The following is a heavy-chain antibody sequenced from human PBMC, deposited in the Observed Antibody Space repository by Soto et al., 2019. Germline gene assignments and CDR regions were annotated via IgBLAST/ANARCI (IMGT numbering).Heavy chain of an antibody. D-gene: IGHD2-15*01. CDR1: GFTFSSYS. V-gene: IGHV3-48*01. J-gene: IGHJ4*02. CDR3: ARDVCSGGSCYSPFDY. CDR2: ISSSSSTI. Sequence: PGGSLRLSCAASGFTFSSYSMNWVRQAPGKGLEWVSYISSSSSTIYYADSVKGRFTISRDNAKNSLYLQMNSLRAEDTAVYYCARDVCSGGSCYSPFDYWGQGTLVTVS.